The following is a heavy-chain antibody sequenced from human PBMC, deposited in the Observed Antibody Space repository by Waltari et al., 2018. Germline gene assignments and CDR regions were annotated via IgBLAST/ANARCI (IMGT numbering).Heavy chain of an antibody. J-gene: IGHJ4*02. Sequence: QVQLVQSGAEVKKPGSSVKVSCKASGGTFSSYAISWVRQAPGQGLEWMGRIIPILGIANYAQKFQGRVTITADKSTSTAYMELSSLRSEDTAVYYCAREEAAAGHPFDYWGQGTLVTVSS. D-gene: IGHD6-13*01. CDR3: AREEAAAGHPFDY. CDR1: GGTFSSYA. V-gene: IGHV1-69*09. CDR2: IIPILGIA.